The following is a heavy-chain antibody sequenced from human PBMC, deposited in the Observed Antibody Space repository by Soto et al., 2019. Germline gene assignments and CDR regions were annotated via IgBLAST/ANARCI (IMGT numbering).Heavy chain of an antibody. CDR3: AKCITDLGPNDY. CDR2: IYHSGST. V-gene: IGHV4-61*05. J-gene: IGHJ4*02. Sequence: SETLSLTCTVSGGSISSGDYYWSWIRQSPGKGLEWIGEIYHSGSTNYNPSLKSRVTISVDKSKNQFSLKLSSVTAADTAVYYCAKCITDLGPNDYWGQGTLVTVSS. CDR1: GGSISSGDYY. D-gene: IGHD1-20*01.